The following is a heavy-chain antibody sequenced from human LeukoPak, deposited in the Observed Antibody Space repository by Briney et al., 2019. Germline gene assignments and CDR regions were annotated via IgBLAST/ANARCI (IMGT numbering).Heavy chain of an antibody. V-gene: IGHV3-74*01. CDR2: INSDGSST. J-gene: IGHJ4*02. CDR1: GFTFSSYW. Sequence: GESLKISCAASGFTFSSYWMHWVRQAPGKGLVWVSRINSDGSSTSYADSVKGRFTISRDNAKNTLYLQMNSLRAEDTAVYYCASIGRVDFDYWGQGTLVTVSS. CDR3: ASIGRVDFDY.